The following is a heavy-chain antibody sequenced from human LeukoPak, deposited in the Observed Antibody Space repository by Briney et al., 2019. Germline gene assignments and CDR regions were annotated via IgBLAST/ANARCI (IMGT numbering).Heavy chain of an antibody. Sequence: GGSLRLSCAASGFTFSDYYMSWVRQAPGKGLEWVSYISSSGSTIYYADSVKGRFTISRDNAKNSLYLQMNSLRAEDTAVYYCASSYDSSGYAYWGQGTLVTVSS. V-gene: IGHV3-11*01. CDR2: ISSSGSTI. CDR1: GFTFSDYY. CDR3: ASSYDSSGYAY. J-gene: IGHJ4*02. D-gene: IGHD3-22*01.